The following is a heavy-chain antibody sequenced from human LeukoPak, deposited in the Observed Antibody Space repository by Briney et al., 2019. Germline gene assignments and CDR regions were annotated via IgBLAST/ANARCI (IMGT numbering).Heavy chain of an antibody. CDR3: AREGYDSSGNAFDI. CDR2: IYHSGST. CDR1: GYSISSGYY. D-gene: IGHD3-22*01. Sequence: PSETLSLTCTVSGYSISSGYYWGWIRQPPGKGLEWIGSIYHSGSTYYNPSLESRVTISVDTSKNQFSLKLSSVTAADTAVYYCAREGYDSSGNAFDIWGQGTMVTVSS. V-gene: IGHV4-38-2*02. J-gene: IGHJ3*02.